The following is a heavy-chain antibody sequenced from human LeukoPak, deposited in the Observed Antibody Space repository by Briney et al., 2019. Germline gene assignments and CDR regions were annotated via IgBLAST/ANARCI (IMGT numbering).Heavy chain of an antibody. CDR1: GGSFSGYY. CDR2: INHSGST. V-gene: IGHV4-34*01. D-gene: IGHD3-22*01. J-gene: IGHJ4*02. Sequence: SETLSLTCAVYGGSFSGYYWSWIRQPPGKGLEWIGEINHSGSTNYNPSLKSRVTISVDTSKNQFSLKLSPVTAADTAVYYCARGRNDSNMYYFDYWGQGTLVTVSS. CDR3: ARGRNDSNMYYFDY.